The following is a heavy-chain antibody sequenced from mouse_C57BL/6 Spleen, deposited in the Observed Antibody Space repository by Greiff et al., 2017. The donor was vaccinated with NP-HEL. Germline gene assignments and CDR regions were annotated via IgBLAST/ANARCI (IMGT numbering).Heavy chain of an antibody. V-gene: IGHV14-3*01. J-gene: IGHJ1*03. Sequence: VHVKQSVAELVRPGASVKLSCTASGFTITNTYMHWVKQRPEQGLEWIGRFDPANGNTNYVPKFQGKATFTADTSSNTAYLQLSSLTSEDTAIYYCARGPLGYFDVWGTGTTVTVSS. CDR3: ARGPLGYFDV. CDR2: FDPANGNT. D-gene: IGHD1-1*01. CDR1: GFTITNTY.